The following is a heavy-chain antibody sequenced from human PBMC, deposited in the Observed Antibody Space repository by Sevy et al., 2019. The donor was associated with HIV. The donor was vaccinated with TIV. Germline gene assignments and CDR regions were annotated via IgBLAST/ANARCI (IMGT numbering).Heavy chain of an antibody. J-gene: IGHJ4*02. V-gene: IGHV3-30*04. CDR3: ARDKDSSGYTDY. CDR2: ISYDGSNK. Sequence: GGSLRLSCAASGFTFSSYAMHWVRQAPGKGLEWVAVISYDGSNKYYADSVKGRFTISRDNSKNTLYLQMNSLRAEDTAVYYCARDKDSSGYTDYWGQGTLVTVSS. CDR1: GFTFSSYA. D-gene: IGHD3-22*01.